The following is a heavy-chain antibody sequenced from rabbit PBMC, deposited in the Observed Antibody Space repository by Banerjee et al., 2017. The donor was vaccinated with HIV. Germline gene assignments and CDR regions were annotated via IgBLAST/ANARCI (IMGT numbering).Heavy chain of an antibody. CDR3: ARDLAGVIGWNFGL. CDR1: GFSFSSGYD. D-gene: IGHD4-1*01. Sequence: QEQLVESGGGLVQPEGSLTLTCTASGFSFSSGYDMSWVRQAPGKGLEWIACIGAGSSGRTVYATWAKGRFTISKTSSTTVTLQMTSLTAADTATYFCARDLAGVIGWNFGLWGQGTLVTVS. V-gene: IGHV1S45*01. CDR2: IGAGSSGRT. J-gene: IGHJ3*01.